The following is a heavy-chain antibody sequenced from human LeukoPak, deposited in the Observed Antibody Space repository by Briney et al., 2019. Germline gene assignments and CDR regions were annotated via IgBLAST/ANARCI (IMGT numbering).Heavy chain of an antibody. D-gene: IGHD6-19*01. V-gene: IGHV4-59*05. Sequence: PSETLSLTCTVSGGSISSYYWSWIRQPPGKGLEWIGSIYYSGSTYYNPSLKSRVTISVDTPKNQFSLKLSSVTAADTAVYYCASLQYSSGWPFDYWGQGTLVTVSS. J-gene: IGHJ4*02. CDR1: GGSISSYY. CDR3: ASLQYSSGWPFDY. CDR2: IYYSGST.